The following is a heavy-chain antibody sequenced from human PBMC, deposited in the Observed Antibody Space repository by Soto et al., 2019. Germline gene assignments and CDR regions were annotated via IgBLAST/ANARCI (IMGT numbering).Heavy chain of an antibody. V-gene: IGHV4-34*01. CDR3: ARGRYYDFWSGYYPALYYYGMDV. D-gene: IGHD3-3*01. J-gene: IGHJ6*02. CDR2: INHSGGT. CDR1: GGSFSGYY. Sequence: QVQLQQWGAGLLKPSETLSLTCAVYGGSFSGYYWSWIRQPPGKGLEWIGEINHSGGTNYNTSLKSRVTISVDTSKNQFSLKLSSVTAADTAVYYCARGRYYDFWSGYYPALYYYGMDVWGQGTTVTVSS.